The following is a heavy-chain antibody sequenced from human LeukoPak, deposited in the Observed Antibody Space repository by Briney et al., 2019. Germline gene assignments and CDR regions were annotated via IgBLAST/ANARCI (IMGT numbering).Heavy chain of an antibody. CDR2: INPNSGGT. D-gene: IGHD6-13*01. Sequence: GASVKVSCKASGYAFTGYYMHWVRHAPGQGVEWMGWINPNSGGTNYAQKFQGRVTMTRDTSISTAYMELSRLRSDDTAVYYCAREYSSSWSYLNWFDPWGQGTLVTVSS. J-gene: IGHJ5*02. V-gene: IGHV1-2*02. CDR1: GYAFTGYY. CDR3: AREYSSSWSYLNWFDP.